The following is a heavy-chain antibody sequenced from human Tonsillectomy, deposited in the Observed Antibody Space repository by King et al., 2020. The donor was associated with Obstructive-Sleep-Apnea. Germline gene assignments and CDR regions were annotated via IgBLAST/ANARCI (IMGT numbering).Heavy chain of an antibody. CDR2: IYDSGST. V-gene: IGHV4-31*03. J-gene: IGHJ4*02. CDR1: GGSITSGGYY. Sequence: QVQLQESGPGLVKPSQTLSLTCTVSGGSITSGGYYWSWIRQHPGKGLEWIGYIYDSGSTYYNPSLKSRVNISLATSKRQFSLNLRSVTAADTAVYYCARDSGDCSSTSCYRAIDYWGQGTLVTVSS. CDR3: ARDSGDCSSTSCYRAIDY. D-gene: IGHD2-2*01.